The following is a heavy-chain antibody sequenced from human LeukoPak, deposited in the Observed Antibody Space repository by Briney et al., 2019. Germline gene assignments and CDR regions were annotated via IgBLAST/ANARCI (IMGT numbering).Heavy chain of an antibody. CDR1: GGTFSSYA. CDR3: ARDYRKLDYYGMDV. V-gene: IGHV1-69*13. D-gene: IGHD1-14*01. Sequence: SVKVSCKASGGTFSSYAISWVRQAPGQGLEWMGGIVPILGTANYAQKFQGRVTITADESTSTAYMELSSLRSEDTAVYYCARDYRKLDYYGMDVWGQGTTVTVSS. CDR2: IVPILGTA. J-gene: IGHJ6*02.